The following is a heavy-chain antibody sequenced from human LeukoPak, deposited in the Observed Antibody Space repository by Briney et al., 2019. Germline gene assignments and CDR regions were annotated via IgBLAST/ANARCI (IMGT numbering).Heavy chain of an antibody. V-gene: IGHV3-30*04. CDR2: ISYDGGYQ. CDR1: GFNFGSYA. CDR3: ATESSLSN. J-gene: IGHJ4*02. Sequence: GGSLRLSCVASGFNFGSYAMDWVRQAPGKGLEWVGDISYDGGYQSYAVSVRGRFTISRNNSKNTLYLQMNSLRAEDAAVYYCATESSLSNWGRGTLVTVSS.